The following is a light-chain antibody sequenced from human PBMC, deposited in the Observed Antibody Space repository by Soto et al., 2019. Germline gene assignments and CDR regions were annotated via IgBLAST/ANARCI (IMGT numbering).Light chain of an antibody. CDR1: QSVGSA. CDR2: GAS. CDR3: QQYRKWPPLT. V-gene: IGKV3-15*01. Sequence: EIVMTQSPATLSVSPGETATLSCRASQSVGSAVAWYQHKPGQAPRLLIVGASIRATGGPGRFTGGGSGTEFSLTIICLQSEDFAVYYCQQYRKWPPLTFGGGTTVEIK. J-gene: IGKJ4*01.